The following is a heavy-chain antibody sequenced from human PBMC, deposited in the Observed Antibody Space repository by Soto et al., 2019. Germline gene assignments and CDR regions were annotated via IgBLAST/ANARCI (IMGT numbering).Heavy chain of an antibody. Sequence: GASVKVSCKASGYTFTSYGIHWVRQAPGQRLEWTGWINAGNGNTKYSEKFQGRFTISRDNSKNTLYLQMNSLRAEDTAVYYCAKGWLTVRSWGDYYYYGMDVWGQGTTVTVSS. V-gene: IGHV1-3*01. CDR3: AKGWLTVRSWGDYYYYGMDV. D-gene: IGHD2-15*01. J-gene: IGHJ6*02. CDR1: GYTFTSYG. CDR2: INAGNGNT.